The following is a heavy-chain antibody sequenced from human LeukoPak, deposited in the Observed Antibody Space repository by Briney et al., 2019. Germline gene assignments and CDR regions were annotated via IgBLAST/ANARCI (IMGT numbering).Heavy chain of an antibody. V-gene: IGHV3-23*01. J-gene: IGHJ4*02. CDR3: AKTSEKVIVTRYYFGY. Sequence: GGSLRLSCAASGFTFSSYAMSWVRQAPGKGLEWVSAISGSGGSTYYADSVKGRFTISRDNSKNTLYLQMNSLRAEDTAVYYCAKTSEKVIVTRYYFGYWGQGTLVTVSS. D-gene: IGHD3-16*02. CDR2: ISGSGGST. CDR1: GFTFSSYA.